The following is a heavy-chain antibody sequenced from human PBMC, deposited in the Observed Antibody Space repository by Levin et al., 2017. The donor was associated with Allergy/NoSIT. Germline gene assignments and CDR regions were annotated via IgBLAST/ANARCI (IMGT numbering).Heavy chain of an antibody. Sequence: GESLKISCKASGYTFTGYYMHWVRQAPGQGLEWMGWINPNSGGTNYAQKFQGWVTMTRDTSISTAYMELSRLRSDDTAVYYCARDKIVAARSYYYYGMDVWGQGTTVTVSS. J-gene: IGHJ6*02. CDR1: GYTFTGYY. CDR2: INPNSGGT. CDR3: ARDKIVAARSYYYYGMDV. D-gene: IGHD6-6*01. V-gene: IGHV1-2*04.